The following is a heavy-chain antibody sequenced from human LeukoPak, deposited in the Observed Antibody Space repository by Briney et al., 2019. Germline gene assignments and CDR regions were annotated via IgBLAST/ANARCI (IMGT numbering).Heavy chain of an antibody. J-gene: IGHJ4*02. D-gene: IGHD4-17*01. CDR3: ARDGGATVTTEWTYDY. Sequence: ASVKFSCKASGGTFSSYTISWVRQAPGQGLEWMGSIIPILGIANYAQKFQGRVTITADKSTSTAYMELSSLRSEDTAVYYCARDGGATVTTEWTYDYWGQGTLVTVSS. V-gene: IGHV1-69*04. CDR1: GGTFSSYT. CDR2: IIPILGIA.